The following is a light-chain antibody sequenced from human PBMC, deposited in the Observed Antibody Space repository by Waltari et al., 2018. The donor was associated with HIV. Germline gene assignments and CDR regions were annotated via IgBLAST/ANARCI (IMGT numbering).Light chain of an antibody. CDR3: AAWDDSLNGWV. V-gene: IGLV1-44*01. CDR2: SNN. J-gene: IGLJ3*02. CDR1: SSNIGSNI. Sequence: QPVLTQPPSASGTPGPRVTIPCSGSSSNIGSNIVNWYQQLPGTAPKLLIYSNNQRPSGVPDRFSGSKSGTSASLAISGLQSEDEADYYCAAWDDSLNGWVFGGGTKLTVL.